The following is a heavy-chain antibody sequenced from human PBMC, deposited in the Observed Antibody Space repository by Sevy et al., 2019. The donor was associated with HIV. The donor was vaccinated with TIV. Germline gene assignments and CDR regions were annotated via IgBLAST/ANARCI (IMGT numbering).Heavy chain of an antibody. CDR3: ARGKSGYGYGLDY. CDR1: GFPVSSNY. J-gene: IGHJ4*02. CDR2: IYSDGST. V-gene: IGHV3-66*01. D-gene: IGHD5-18*01. Sequence: GGSLRLSCAASGFPVSSNYMSWVRQAPGKGLVWVSVIYSDGSTYHADSVKGRFTISRDNSKNTLYLQMNSLRVEDTAVYYCARGKSGYGYGLDYWGQGTLVTVSS.